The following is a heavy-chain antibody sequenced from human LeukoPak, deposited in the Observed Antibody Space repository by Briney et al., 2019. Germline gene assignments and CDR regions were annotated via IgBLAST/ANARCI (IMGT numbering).Heavy chain of an antibody. CDR1: GYTFTDYY. D-gene: IGHD3-22*01. J-gene: IGHJ4*02. Sequence: ASVKVSCKASGYTFTDYYMHWVRQAPGQGLEWMGWITLNSGATKYAQKFRGRVSMTRDTSINTAYMELSRLRSDDTAICYCARVSRFYYDSSGDFDYWGQGTLVTVSS. CDR2: ITLNSGAT. V-gene: IGHV1-2*02. CDR3: ARVSRFYYDSSGDFDY.